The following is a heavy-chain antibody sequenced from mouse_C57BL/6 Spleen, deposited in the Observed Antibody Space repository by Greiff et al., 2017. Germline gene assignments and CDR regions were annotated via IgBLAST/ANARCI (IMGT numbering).Heavy chain of an antibody. V-gene: IGHV1-22*01. CDR1: GYTFTDYN. CDR3: ARDGYYEFAY. J-gene: IGHJ3*01. D-gene: IGHD2-3*01. Sequence: EVQLLQSGPELVKPGASVTMSCKASGYTFTDYNMHWVKQSPGKSLEWIGYINPNNGGTSYNQKFKGKATLTVNKSSSTAYMELRSLTSEDSAVYYCARDGYYEFAYWGQGTLVTVSA. CDR2: INPNNGGT.